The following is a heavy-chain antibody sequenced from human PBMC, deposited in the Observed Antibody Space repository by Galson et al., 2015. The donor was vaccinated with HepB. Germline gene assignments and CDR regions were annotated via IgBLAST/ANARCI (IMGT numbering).Heavy chain of an antibody. CDR2: ISTTSTYI. CDR3: ARDRPTALAAAASFLH. J-gene: IGHJ1*01. V-gene: IGHV3-21*01. D-gene: IGHD6-25*01. CDR1: GFPFSNYN. Sequence: SLRLSCAGSGFPFSNYNMNWVRQAPGKGLEWVSSISTTSTYIYYADSVKGRFSVSRDNAKNSLYMQMNSLRVEDTAVYYCARDRPTALAAAASFLHWGQGIVVTVSS.